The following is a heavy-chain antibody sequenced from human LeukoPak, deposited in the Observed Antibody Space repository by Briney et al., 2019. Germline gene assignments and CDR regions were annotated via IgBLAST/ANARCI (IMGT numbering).Heavy chain of an antibody. D-gene: IGHD5-12*01. CDR1: GYTLTEVS. J-gene: IGHJ2*01. CDR2: IDPEDGET. CDR3: VKTFSGYAGLWGYFDL. V-gene: IGHV1-24*01. Sequence: GASVKVSCKVSGYTLTEVSIHWVRQAPGKGLEWMGSIDPEDGETIYAQKFHGRVTLTADISTDTTYMDLSGLRSEDTAVYYCVKTFSGYAGLWGYFDLWGRGTLVTVSS.